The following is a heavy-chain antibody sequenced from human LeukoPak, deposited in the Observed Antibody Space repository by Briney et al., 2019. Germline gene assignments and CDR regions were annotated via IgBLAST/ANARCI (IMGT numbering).Heavy chain of an antibody. V-gene: IGHV3-74*01. CDR2: INSDGSST. D-gene: IGHD6-13*01. CDR3: ARGGGSGRYGLPFDS. J-gene: IGHJ4*02. CDR1: GFTFSDYY. Sequence: GGSLRLSCAASGFTFSDYYMSWIRQAPGKGLEWVSRINSDGSSTSYADSVKGRFTISRDNAKNTLYLQMNSLRAEDTAVYYCARGGGSGRYGLPFDSWGQGTLVTVSS.